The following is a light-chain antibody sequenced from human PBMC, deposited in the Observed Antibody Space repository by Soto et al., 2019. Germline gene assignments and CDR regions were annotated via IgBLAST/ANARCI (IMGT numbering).Light chain of an antibody. CDR3: QHRNNWPLT. J-gene: IGKJ4*01. CDR1: QSVGAT. CDR2: DVS. Sequence: EIVLTQSPATLSLSPGDRATLSCRASQSVGATLGWYQQKRGQPPRLLIYDVSNRATAIPARFSGSGSGTDFTLTISSLEPEDFAVYYCQHRNNWPLTFGGGTKVDI. V-gene: IGKV3-11*01.